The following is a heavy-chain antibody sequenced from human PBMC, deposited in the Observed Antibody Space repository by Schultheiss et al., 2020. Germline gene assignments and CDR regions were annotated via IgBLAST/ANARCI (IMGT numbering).Heavy chain of an antibody. D-gene: IGHD6-19*01. CDR1: GFTFSSYA. CDR2: ISYDGSNK. Sequence: GESLKISCAASGFTFSSYAMSWVRQAPGKGLEWVAVISYDGSNKYYADSVKGRFTISRDNSKNTLYLQMNSLRAEDTAVYYCARQKRIAVAGTSGFDPWGQGTLVTVSS. CDR3: ARQKRIAVAGTSGFDP. V-gene: IGHV3-30*03. J-gene: IGHJ5*02.